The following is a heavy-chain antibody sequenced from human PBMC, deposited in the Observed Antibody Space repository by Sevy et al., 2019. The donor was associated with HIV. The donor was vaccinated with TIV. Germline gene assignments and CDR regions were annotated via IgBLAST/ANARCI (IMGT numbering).Heavy chain of an antibody. V-gene: IGHV1-18*01. CDR3: ARDVPVRSGARKGYCSGGSCYDAFDI. CDR2: ISAYNGNT. D-gene: IGHD2-15*01. J-gene: IGHJ3*02. CDR1: GYTFTSYG. Sequence: ASVKVSCKASGYTFTSYGISWVRQAPGQGLEWMGWISAYNGNTNYAQKLQGRVTMTTDTSMSTAYMELRSLRSDDTAVYYCARDVPVRSGARKGYCSGGSCYDAFDIWGQGTMVTVSS.